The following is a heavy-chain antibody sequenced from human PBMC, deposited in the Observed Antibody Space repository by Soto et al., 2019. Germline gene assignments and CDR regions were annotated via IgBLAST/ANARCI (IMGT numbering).Heavy chain of an antibody. D-gene: IGHD2-15*01. Sequence: SETLSLTCTVSGGSISSGNYYWSWIRQPPGKGLEWIGFISYSGSTYYSTSLKSRVTISVDTSKSQFSLNLSFVTAADTAVYYCATMGTPATGLYFFDDPGQGSRVTVSS. V-gene: IGHV4-30-4*01. CDR1: GGSISSGNYY. CDR3: ATMGTPATGLYFFDD. CDR2: ISYSGST. J-gene: IGHJ4*02.